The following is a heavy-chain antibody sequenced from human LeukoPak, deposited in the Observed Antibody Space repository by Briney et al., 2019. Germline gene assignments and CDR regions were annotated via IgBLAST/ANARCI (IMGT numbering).Heavy chain of an antibody. Sequence: ASETLSLTCTVSGGSISSYYWSWIRQPAGKGLEWIGRIYTSGSTNYNPSLKSRVTMSVDTSKNQFSLKLSSVTAADTAVYYCARSITMVRGVIIPWFDPWGQGTLVTVSS. D-gene: IGHD3-10*01. J-gene: IGHJ5*02. CDR2: IYTSGST. CDR3: ARSITMVRGVIIPWFDP. V-gene: IGHV4-4*07. CDR1: GGSISSYY.